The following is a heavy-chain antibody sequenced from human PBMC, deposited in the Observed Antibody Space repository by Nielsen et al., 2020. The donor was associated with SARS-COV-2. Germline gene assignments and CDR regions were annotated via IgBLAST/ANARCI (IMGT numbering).Heavy chain of an antibody. CDR1: GGSVSSGSYY. J-gene: IGHJ6*03. CDR2: IYYSGST. D-gene: IGHD3-3*01. CDR3: ARGPNYDFWSGYRLYYYYYYYMDV. V-gene: IGHV4-61*01. Sequence: SETLSLTCTVSGGSVSSGSYYWSWIRQPPGKGLEWIGYIYYSGSTNYNPSLKSRVTISVDRSKKQFSLKLSSVTAADTAVYYCARGPNYDFWSGYRLYYYYYYYMDVWGKGTTVTVSS.